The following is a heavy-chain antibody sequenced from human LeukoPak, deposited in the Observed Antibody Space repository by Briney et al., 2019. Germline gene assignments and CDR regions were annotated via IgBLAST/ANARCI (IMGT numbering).Heavy chain of an antibody. CDR3: ARGSDVSDYYYYMDV. V-gene: IGHV4-59*01. CDR1: GASISSFY. Sequence: SETLSLTCTVSGASISSFYWIWIRQPPGKGLEWIGEIYYSGSTDYNPSLKSRVTISVDTSKNQFSLNLSSVTAADTAVYYCARGSDVSDYYYYMDVWGKGTTVTVSS. CDR2: IYYSGST. J-gene: IGHJ6*03.